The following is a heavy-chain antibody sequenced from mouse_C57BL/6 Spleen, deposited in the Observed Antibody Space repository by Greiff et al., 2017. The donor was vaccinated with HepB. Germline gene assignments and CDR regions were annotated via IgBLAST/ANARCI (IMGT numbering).Heavy chain of an antibody. CDR2: ILPGSGST. CDR3: ARRLGYYGSSYWYFDV. CDR1: GYTFTGYW. V-gene: IGHV1-9*01. Sequence: VQLQQSGAELMKPGASVKLSCKATGYTFTGYWIEWVKQRPGHGLEWIGEILPGSGSTNYNEKFKGKATFTADTSSNTAYMQLSSLTTEDSAIYYWARRLGYYGSSYWYFDVWGTGTTVTVSS. J-gene: IGHJ1*03. D-gene: IGHD1-1*01.